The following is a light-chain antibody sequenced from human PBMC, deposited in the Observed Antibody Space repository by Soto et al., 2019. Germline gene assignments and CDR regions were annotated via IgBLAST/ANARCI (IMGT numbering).Light chain of an antibody. Sequence: IQMTQSPSSLSAFIGDRVTITCQASQDISKSLNWYQHIPGRPPKLLIYGASDLEVGVPSRFRGGGSGTDFYFTITSLQPEDIATYYCQHYDFLPPWTFGQWTKVEVK. CDR3: QHYDFLPPWT. J-gene: IGKJ1*01. CDR1: QDISKS. V-gene: IGKV1-33*01. CDR2: GAS.